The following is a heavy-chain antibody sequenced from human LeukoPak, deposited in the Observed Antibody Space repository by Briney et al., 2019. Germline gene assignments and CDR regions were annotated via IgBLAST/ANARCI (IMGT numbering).Heavy chain of an antibody. Sequence: PGGSLRLSCAASGFTFSTYWMHWVRQAPGKGLEWVAVISYDGSNKYYADSVKGRFTISRDNSKNTLYLQMNSLRAEDTAVYYCARDFPPLDYWGQGTLVTVSS. CDR1: GFTFSTYW. CDR3: ARDFPPLDY. V-gene: IGHV3-30-3*01. J-gene: IGHJ4*02. CDR2: ISYDGSNK.